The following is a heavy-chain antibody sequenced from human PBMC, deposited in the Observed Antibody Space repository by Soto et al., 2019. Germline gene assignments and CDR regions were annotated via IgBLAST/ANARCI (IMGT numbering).Heavy chain of an antibody. V-gene: IGHV1-3*01. CDR2: INAGSAYT. Sequence: GASVKVSCKASGYTFTDYAVHWVRHAPGQRLEWMGWINAGSAYTKYSQKFQDRVTITRDTSASTAYMELSSLGSEDTAVYFCARGEQGGGFSYWGQGSLVTGSS. CDR3: ARGEQGGGFSY. CDR1: GYTFTDYA. D-gene: IGHD3-3*01. J-gene: IGHJ4*02.